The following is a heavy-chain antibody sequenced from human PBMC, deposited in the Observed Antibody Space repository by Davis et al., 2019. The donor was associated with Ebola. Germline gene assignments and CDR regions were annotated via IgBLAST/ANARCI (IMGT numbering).Heavy chain of an antibody. CDR1: GFTFTSYA. CDR3: ARDTASDY. Sequence: PGGSLRLSCAASGFTFTSYAMHWVRQAPGQRLEWMGWINAGNGNTKYSQKFQGRVTITRDTSASTAYMELSSLRSEDTAVYYCARDTASDYGGQGTLVTVSS. CDR2: INAGNGNT. J-gene: IGHJ4*02. D-gene: IGHD5-18*01. V-gene: IGHV1-3*01.